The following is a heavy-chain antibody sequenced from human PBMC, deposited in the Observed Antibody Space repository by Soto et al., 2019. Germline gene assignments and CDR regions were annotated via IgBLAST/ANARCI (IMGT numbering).Heavy chain of an antibody. V-gene: IGHV1-3*01. J-gene: IGHJ4*02. D-gene: IGHD5-18*01. Sequence: GASVKVSCKASGYTFTSYAMHWVRQAPGQRLEWMGWINADNGNTKYSQKFQGRVTITRDTSASTAYMELSSLRSEDTAVYYCARDGYSYGTGIFDYWGQGTLVTVAS. CDR1: GYTFTSYA. CDR2: INADNGNT. CDR3: ARDGYSYGTGIFDY.